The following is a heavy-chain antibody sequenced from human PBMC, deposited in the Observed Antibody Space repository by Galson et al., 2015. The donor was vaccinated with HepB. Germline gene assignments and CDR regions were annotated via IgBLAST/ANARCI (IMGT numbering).Heavy chain of an antibody. CDR3: ARRQGYTSSTSCPEYSQH. CDR2: IYWNDDK. V-gene: IGHV2-5*01. J-gene: IGHJ1*01. CDR1: GFSLSTSGVG. D-gene: IGHD2-2*01. Sequence: PALVKPTQTLTLTCTFSGFSLSTSGVGVGWIRQPPGKALEWLALIYWNDDKRYSPSLKSRRTITKDISKNQVVLTMTNMDPVDTATYYCARRQGYTSSTSCPEYSQHWGQGTLLTVSS.